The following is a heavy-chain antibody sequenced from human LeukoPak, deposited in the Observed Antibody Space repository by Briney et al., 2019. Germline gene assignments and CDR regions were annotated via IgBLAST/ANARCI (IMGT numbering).Heavy chain of an antibody. CDR3: ARGEVVLRYFDWPLWGYFQH. J-gene: IGHJ1*01. CDR1: GFTFSSYA. V-gene: IGHV3-30*04. D-gene: IGHD3-9*01. CDR2: ISYDGSNK. Sequence: GRSLRLSCAASGFTFSSYAMHWVRQAPGKGLERVAVISYDGSNKYYADSVKGRFTISRDNSKNTLYLQMNSLRAEDTAVYYCARGEVVLRYFDWPLWGYFQHWGQGTLVTVSS.